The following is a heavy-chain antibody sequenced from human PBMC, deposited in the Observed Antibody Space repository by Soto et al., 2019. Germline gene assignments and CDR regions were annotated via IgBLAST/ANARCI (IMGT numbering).Heavy chain of an antibody. V-gene: IGHV3-33*01. CDR1: GFTFSSYG. CDR3: ARDRRDYSNFFDY. Sequence: PGVSLRLSCAASGFTFSSYGMHWVRQAPGKGLEWVAVIWYDGSNKYYADSVKGRFTISRDNSKNTLYLQMNSLRAEDTAVYYCARDRRDYSNFFDYWGQGTLVTVSS. J-gene: IGHJ4*02. CDR2: IWYDGSNK. D-gene: IGHD4-4*01.